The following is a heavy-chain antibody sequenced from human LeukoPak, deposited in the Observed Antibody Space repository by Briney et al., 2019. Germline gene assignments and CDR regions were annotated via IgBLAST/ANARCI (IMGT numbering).Heavy chain of an antibody. V-gene: IGHV3-7*01. CDR2: IKQDGSEK. D-gene: IGHD6-19*01. CDR1: GFTFSNYW. J-gene: IGHJ4*02. CDR3: ASSFSSGWHVADYFDY. Sequence: GGSLRLSCAASGFTFSNYWMNWVRQVPGKGLEWVANIKQDGSEKYYVDSVKGRFTISRDNAKNSVYLQMNGLRVEDTAVYYCASSFSSGWHVADYFDYWGQGTLVTVSS.